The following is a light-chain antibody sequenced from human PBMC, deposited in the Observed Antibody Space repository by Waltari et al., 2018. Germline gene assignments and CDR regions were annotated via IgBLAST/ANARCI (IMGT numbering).Light chain of an antibody. CDR3: QQYGSSIMYT. Sequence: ELTQSPGTLSLSPGERATLSCRASQSITKRYFAWYQQKPGQAPRILIYGASSRATGIPDRFSGAGSGTDFTLTISRLEPEDSAVYYCQQYGSSIMYTFGQGTKLEIK. CDR2: GAS. V-gene: IGKV3-20*01. J-gene: IGKJ2*01. CDR1: QSITKRY.